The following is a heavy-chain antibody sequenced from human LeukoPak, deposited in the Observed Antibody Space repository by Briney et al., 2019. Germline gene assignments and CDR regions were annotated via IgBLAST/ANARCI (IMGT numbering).Heavy chain of an antibody. CDR1: GGSISSYY. CDR3: ARRKAYPSYGMDV. V-gene: IGHV4-59*08. CDR2: IYYSGST. D-gene: IGHD2-2*01. Sequence: SETLSLTCTVSGGSISSYYWSWIRQPPGKGLEWIGYIYYSGSTNYNPPLKSRVTISVDTSKNQFSLKLSSVTAADTAVYYCARRKAYPSYGMDVWGQGTTVTVPS. J-gene: IGHJ6*02.